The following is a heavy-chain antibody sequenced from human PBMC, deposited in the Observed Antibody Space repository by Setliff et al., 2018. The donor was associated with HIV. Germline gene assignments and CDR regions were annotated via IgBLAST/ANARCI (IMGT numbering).Heavy chain of an antibody. CDR2: IYYSGST. Sequence: SETLSLTCTVSGGSISSGDYYWSWIRQPPGKGLEWIGYIYYSGSTYYNPSLKSRVTISVDTSKNQFSLKLSSVTAADTAVYYCTTQFQQQLAFESYCFDYWGQGTLVTVSS. J-gene: IGHJ4*02. D-gene: IGHD6-13*01. CDR3: TTQFQQQLAFESYCFDY. V-gene: IGHV4-30-4*08. CDR1: GGSISSGDYY.